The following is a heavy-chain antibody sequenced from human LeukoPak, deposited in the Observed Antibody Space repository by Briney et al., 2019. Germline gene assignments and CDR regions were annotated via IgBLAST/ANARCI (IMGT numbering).Heavy chain of an antibody. CDR3: ARSVAGYYYYYGMDV. CDR2: IYYSGST. Sequence: SETLSLTCTVSGGSISSYYWSWIRQPPGKRLEWIGYIYYSGSTNYNPSLKSRVTISVDTSKNQFSLKLSSVTAADTAVYYCARSVAGYYYYYGMDVWGQGTTVTVSS. V-gene: IGHV4-59*01. J-gene: IGHJ6*02. D-gene: IGHD6-19*01. CDR1: GGSISSYY.